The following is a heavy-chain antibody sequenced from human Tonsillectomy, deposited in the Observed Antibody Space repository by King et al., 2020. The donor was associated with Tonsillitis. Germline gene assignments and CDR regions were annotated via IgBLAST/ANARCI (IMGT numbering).Heavy chain of an antibody. D-gene: IGHD2-8*01. Sequence: QLVQSGAEVKKPGSSVKVSCRTSGGTFNSYAISWVRQAPGQGLEWMGRIVPVSGTVDYLQKFQGRITITADHSTSTSYMELNGLTSEDTAVYFCAVRFNGNVFIFDSWGQGTLVTVSS. CDR2: IVPVSGTV. CDR1: GGTFNSYA. CDR3: AVRFNGNVFIFDS. V-gene: IGHV1-69*01. J-gene: IGHJ5*01.